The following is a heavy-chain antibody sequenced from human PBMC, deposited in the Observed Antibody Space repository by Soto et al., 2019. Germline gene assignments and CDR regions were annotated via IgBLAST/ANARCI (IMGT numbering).Heavy chain of an antibody. CDR3: ARSAPSIAVAETDAFDI. CDR1: GFTFSSYG. V-gene: IGHV3-33*01. Sequence: GGSLRLSCAASGFTFSSYGMHWVRQAPGKGLEWVAVIWYDGSNKYYADSVKGRFTISRDNSKNTLYLRMNSLRAEDTAVYYCARSAPSIAVAETDAFDIWGQGTMVTVSS. CDR2: IWYDGSNK. J-gene: IGHJ3*02. D-gene: IGHD6-19*01.